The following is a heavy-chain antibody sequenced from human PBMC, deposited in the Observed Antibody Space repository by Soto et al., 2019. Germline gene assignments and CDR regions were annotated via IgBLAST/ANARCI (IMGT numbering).Heavy chain of an antibody. J-gene: IGHJ6*03. V-gene: IGHV3-9*01. Sequence: EVQLVESGGGLVQPGRSLRLSCIASGFNCNAHGMHWVRQAPGQGLEWVSGITWHSDGMGYADSVKGRFTISRDNAKNSLYLQMNSLRVEDTALYYCAKEDSGFSGYMDVWGKGTTVTVSS. CDR3: AKEDSGFSGYMDV. CDR1: GFNCNAHG. CDR2: ITWHSDGM. D-gene: IGHD3-10*01.